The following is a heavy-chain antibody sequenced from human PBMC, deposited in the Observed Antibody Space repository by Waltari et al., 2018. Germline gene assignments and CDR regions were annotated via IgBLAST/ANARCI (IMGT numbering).Heavy chain of an antibody. V-gene: IGHV4-59*01. CDR1: GGSMTTSY. CDR2: IHYSGTY. CDR3: AKEMDTISSYARNWLDP. D-gene: IGHD2-8*01. Sequence: QVQLQESGPGLVKPSETLSLTCTVSGGSMTTSYWSWIRQPPGKGLEWIGYIHYSGTYNYNPSVKSRVTISVDTPKNQFSLKLSSVTAADTAVYYCAKEMDTISSYARNWLDPWGQGILVIVSS. J-gene: IGHJ5*02.